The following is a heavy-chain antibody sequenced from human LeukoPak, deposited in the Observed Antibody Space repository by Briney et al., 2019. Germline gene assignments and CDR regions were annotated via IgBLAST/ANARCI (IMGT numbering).Heavy chain of an antibody. Sequence: SETLSLTCTISRDSIISSSHYWGWIRQPPGKGLEWIGSVIGSTLYDGSSGYNPSLNSRLTISVDTSKNQFSLRLRSVTAPGTAIYFCASLAMNGAAGRGYLDNWGQGTLVTVSS. CDR3: ASLAMNGAAGRGYLDN. CDR1: RDSIISSSHY. V-gene: IGHV4-39*01. D-gene: IGHD6-25*01. CDR2: TLYDGSS. J-gene: IGHJ4*02.